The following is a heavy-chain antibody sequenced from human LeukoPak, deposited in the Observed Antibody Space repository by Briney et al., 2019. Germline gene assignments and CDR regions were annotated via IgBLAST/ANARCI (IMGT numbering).Heavy chain of an antibody. CDR2: IIPILGIA. D-gene: IGHD1-26*01. CDR3: ARERRFRDSGSYCL. J-gene: IGHJ4*02. CDR1: GGTFSSHA. V-gene: IGHV1-69*04. Sequence: SSVKVSCKASGGTFSSHAISWVRQAPGQGLEWMGRIIPILGIANYAQKFQGRVTITADKSTSTAYMELSSLRSEDTAVYYCARERRFRDSGSYCLWGQGTLVTVSS.